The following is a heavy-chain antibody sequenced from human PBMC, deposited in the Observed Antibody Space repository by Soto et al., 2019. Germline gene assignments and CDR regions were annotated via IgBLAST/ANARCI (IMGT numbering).Heavy chain of an antibody. CDR1: GFTFSSYG. J-gene: IGHJ6*02. D-gene: IGHD3-3*02. CDR3: AKHRPLTFLAWLPHGGMDV. V-gene: IGHV3-30*18. CDR2: ISYDGSNK. Sequence: XVSLRLSCAACGFTFSSYGMHWVRQAPGKGLEWVAVISYDGSNKYYADSVKGRFTISRDNSKNTLYLQMNSLRAEDTAVYYCAKHRPLTFLAWLPHGGMDVCGQRTTVTVSS.